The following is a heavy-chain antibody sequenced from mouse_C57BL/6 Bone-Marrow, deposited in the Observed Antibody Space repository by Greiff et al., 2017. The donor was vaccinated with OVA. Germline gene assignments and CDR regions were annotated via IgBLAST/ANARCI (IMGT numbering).Heavy chain of an antibody. Sequence: QVQLQQSGAELVRPGTSVKVSCKASGYAFTNYLIEWVKQRPGQGLEWIGVINPGSGGTNYNEKFKGKATLTADKSSSTAYMQLSSLTSEDSAVYFCAGRQLRLEAWFAYWGQGTLVTVSA. CDR1: GYAFTNYL. J-gene: IGHJ3*01. CDR3: AGRQLRLEAWFAY. V-gene: IGHV1-54*01. CDR2: INPGSGGT. D-gene: IGHD3-2*02.